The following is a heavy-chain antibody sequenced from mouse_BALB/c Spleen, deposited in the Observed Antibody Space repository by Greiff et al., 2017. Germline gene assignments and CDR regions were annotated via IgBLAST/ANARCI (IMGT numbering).Heavy chain of an antibody. CDR1: GFTFSSYA. Sequence: EVQGVESGGGLVKPGGSLKLSCAASGFTFSSYAMSWVRQTPEKRLEWVASISSGGSTYYPDSVKGRFTISRDNARNILYLQMSSLRSEDTAMYYCARGRDSSGPYFDYWGQGTTLTVSS. CDR3: ARGRDSSGPYFDY. V-gene: IGHV5-6-5*01. D-gene: IGHD3-2*01. J-gene: IGHJ2*01. CDR2: ISSGGST.